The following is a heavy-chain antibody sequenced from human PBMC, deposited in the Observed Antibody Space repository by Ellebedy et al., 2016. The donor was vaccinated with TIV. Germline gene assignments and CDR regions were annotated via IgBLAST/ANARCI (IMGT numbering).Heavy chain of an antibody. D-gene: IGHD3-10*01. J-gene: IGHJ6*02. CDR2: VSAYSGNT. CDR3: ARYSGSGTYYRNGMDV. CDR1: GYTFIDYG. V-gene: IGHV1-18*01. Sequence: AASVKVSCKSSGYTFIDYGISWVRQAPGQGLDWMGWVSAYSGNTNYADNLQGRVTMTTDTSTDTAYMELRNLRSDDTAVYYCARYSGSGTYYRNGMDVWGQGTTVTVSS.